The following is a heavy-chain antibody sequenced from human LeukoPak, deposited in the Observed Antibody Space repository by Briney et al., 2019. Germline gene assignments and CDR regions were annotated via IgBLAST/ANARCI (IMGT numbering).Heavy chain of an antibody. Sequence: PGGSLRLSCAASGFTFSNYGMSWVRQAPGKGLERVSGIGGTGSGTYYADSVKGRFTISRDNSKNTLYLQMNSLTAEDTALYYCAKDTRIAVSGTSMGYFDSWGQGTLVTVSS. D-gene: IGHD6-19*01. J-gene: IGHJ4*02. CDR3: AKDTRIAVSGTSMGYFDS. CDR1: GFTFSNYG. V-gene: IGHV3-23*01. CDR2: IGGTGSGT.